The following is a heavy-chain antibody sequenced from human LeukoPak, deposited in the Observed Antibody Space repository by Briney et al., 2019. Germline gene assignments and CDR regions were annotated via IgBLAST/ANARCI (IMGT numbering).Heavy chain of an antibody. CDR1: GGSFSGYY. CDR2: INHSGST. J-gene: IGHJ5*02. CDR3: ARVGIAALYWFDP. Sequence: SETLSLTCGVYGGSFSGYYWSWIRQPPGKGLEWIGEINHSGSTNYNPSLKSRVTISVDTSKNQFSLKLSSVTAADTAVYYCARVGIAALYWFDPWGQGTLVTVSS. V-gene: IGHV4-34*01. D-gene: IGHD6-6*01.